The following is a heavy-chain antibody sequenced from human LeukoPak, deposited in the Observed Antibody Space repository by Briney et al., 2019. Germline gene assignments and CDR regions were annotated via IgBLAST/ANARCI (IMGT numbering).Heavy chain of an antibody. V-gene: IGHV1-69*05. J-gene: IGHJ3*02. CDR2: IIPIFGTA. Sequence: GASVKVSCKASGGTFSSYAISWVRQAPGQGLEWMGRIIPIFGTANYAQKFQSRVTITTDESTSTAYMELSSLRSEDTAVYYCASRGYCSGGSCYSVAFDIWGQGTMVTVSS. CDR3: ASRGYCSGGSCYSVAFDI. CDR1: GGTFSSYA. D-gene: IGHD2-15*01.